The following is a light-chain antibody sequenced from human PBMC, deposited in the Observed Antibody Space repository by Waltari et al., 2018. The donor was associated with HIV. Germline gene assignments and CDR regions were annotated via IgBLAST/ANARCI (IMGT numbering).Light chain of an antibody. V-gene: IGLV1-44*01. J-gene: IGLJ2*01. CDR2: SDN. CDR1: TPNIGTNH. CDR3: AAWDDSLNGREV. Sequence: QSVLTQPPSASGTPGQRVTISCSGTTPNIGTNHVNWYQQFPGTAPKLLIYSDNQRPSGVPDRISGSKSGTSASLAISGLQVEDEAEYYCAAWDDSLNGREVFGGGTKLTVL.